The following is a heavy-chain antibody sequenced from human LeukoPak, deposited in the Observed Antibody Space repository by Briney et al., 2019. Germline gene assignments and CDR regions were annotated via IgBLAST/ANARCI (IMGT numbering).Heavy chain of an antibody. CDR1: GFTFSSYG. Sequence: GGSLRLSCAASGFTFSSYGMHWVRQAPGKGLEWVAVISYDGSNKYYADSVKGRFTISRDNAKNSLYLQMNSLRAGDTAVYYCARDSFRGSYSDYWGQGTLVTVSS. V-gene: IGHV3-30*03. J-gene: IGHJ4*02. D-gene: IGHD1-26*01. CDR2: ISYDGSNK. CDR3: ARDSFRGSYSDY.